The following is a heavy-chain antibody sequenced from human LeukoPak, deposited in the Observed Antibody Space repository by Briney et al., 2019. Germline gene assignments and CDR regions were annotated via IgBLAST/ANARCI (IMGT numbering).Heavy chain of an antibody. CDR2: IYYSGST. V-gene: IGHV4-59*01. J-gene: IGHJ5*02. D-gene: IGHD1-14*01. Sequence: SETLSLTCTVSGGSISSYYWSWIRQPPGKGLEWIGYIYYSGSTSYNPSLKSRVTISVDTSKNQFSLKLTSVTAADTAVYYCAREYNRNWFDPWGQGTLVTVSS. CDR1: GGSISSYY. CDR3: AREYNRNWFDP.